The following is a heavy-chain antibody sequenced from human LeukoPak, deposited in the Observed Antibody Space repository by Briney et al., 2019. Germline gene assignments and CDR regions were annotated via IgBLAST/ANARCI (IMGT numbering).Heavy chain of an antibody. CDR3: ARARVQYSMVRGVIITGMDV. V-gene: IGHV1-18*01. Sequence: GASVKVSCKASGYTFTSYGISWVRQAPGQGLEWMGWISAYNGNTNYAQKLQGRVTMTTDTSTSTAYMELRSLRSDDTAVYYRARARVQYSMVRGVIITGMDVWGQGTTVTVSS. CDR2: ISAYNGNT. CDR1: GYTFTSYG. J-gene: IGHJ6*02. D-gene: IGHD3-10*01.